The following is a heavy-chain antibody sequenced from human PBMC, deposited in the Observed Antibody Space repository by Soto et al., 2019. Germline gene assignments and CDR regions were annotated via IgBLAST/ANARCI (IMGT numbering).Heavy chain of an antibody. CDR1: GFTFSSYG. V-gene: IGHV3-30*18. D-gene: IGHD3-3*01. J-gene: IGHJ6*02. Sequence: QVQLVEPGGGVVQPGRSLRLSCAASGFTFSSYGMHWVRQAPGKGLKWVAVISYDGSNKYYADSVKGRFTISRDNSKNTLYLQMNSLRAEDTAVYYCAKDVLRFLEWLAFYGMDVWGQGTTVTVSS. CDR2: ISYDGSNK. CDR3: AKDVLRFLEWLAFYGMDV.